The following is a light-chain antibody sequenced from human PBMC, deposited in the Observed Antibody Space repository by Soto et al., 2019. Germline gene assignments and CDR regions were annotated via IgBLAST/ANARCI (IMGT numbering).Light chain of an antibody. CDR1: SSNIGSHF. J-gene: IGLJ3*02. CDR3: GTWDSSLSVVV. V-gene: IGLV1-51*01. Sequence: QSALTQPPSVSAAPGQKVTMSCSGRSSNIGSHFVAWYQQLPGTAPKLLIYDDTKRPYGIPGRFSGSKSGTSATLGITGLQTGDEADYYCGTWDSSLSVVVFGGGNQLTVL. CDR2: DDT.